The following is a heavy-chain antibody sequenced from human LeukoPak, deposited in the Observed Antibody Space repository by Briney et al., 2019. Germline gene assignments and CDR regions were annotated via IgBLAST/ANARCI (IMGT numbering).Heavy chain of an antibody. D-gene: IGHD4-23*01. CDR1: GGTFSSYA. CDR2: IIPIFGTA. CDR3: ARCLIMTTVVMGSPRGSYYYYYMDA. J-gene: IGHJ6*03. Sequence: SVKVSCKASGGTFSSYAISWVRQAPGQGREWMGGIIPIFGTANYAQKFQGRVTITADESTSTAYMELSSLRSEDTAVYYCARCLIMTTVVMGSPRGSYYYYYMDAWGKGTTVTVSS. V-gene: IGHV1-69*13.